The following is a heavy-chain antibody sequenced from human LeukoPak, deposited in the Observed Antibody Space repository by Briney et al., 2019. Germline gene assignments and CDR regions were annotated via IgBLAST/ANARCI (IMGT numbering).Heavy chain of an antibody. CDR1: GGSISGYF. CDR2: IYSSGSN. Sequence: SGTLSLTCTVSGGSISGYFWSWIRQPAGKGLEWIGRIYSSGSNNYNPSLKSRVTMSLDTSKNHLSLNLSSVTAADTAVYYCARGNPSLAYYYMDVWGKGTTVTVSS. V-gene: IGHV4-4*07. CDR3: ARGNPSLAYYYMDV. J-gene: IGHJ6*03.